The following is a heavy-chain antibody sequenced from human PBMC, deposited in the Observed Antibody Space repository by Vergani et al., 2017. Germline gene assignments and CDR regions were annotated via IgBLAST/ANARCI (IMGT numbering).Heavy chain of an antibody. Sequence: QVQLVQSGAEVKKPGASVKVSCKASGYTLTSYYMHWVRQAPGQGLEGMGIINPSGASTSYAQKFQGRVTMTRDTSTSTVYMELSSLRSEDTAVYYCARYSGSYVGFDYWGQGTLVTVSS. V-gene: IGHV1-46*03. J-gene: IGHJ4*02. CDR3: ARYSGSYVGFDY. D-gene: IGHD1-26*01. CDR1: GYTLTSYY. CDR2: INPSGAST.